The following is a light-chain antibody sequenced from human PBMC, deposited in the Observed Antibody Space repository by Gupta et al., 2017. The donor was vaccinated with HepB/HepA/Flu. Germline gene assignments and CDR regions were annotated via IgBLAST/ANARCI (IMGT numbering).Light chain of an antibody. CDR3: QQADSFPRS. J-gene: IGKJ3*01. V-gene: IGKV1-12*01. CDR1: QAISTY. Sequence: DLQMTQSPSSVSASLGDRVTITCRASQAISTYLAWYQQRPGKAPKLLIYAASTLQSGVPSRFSGSGSGTDFTLTISSLQSEDFATYYCQQADSFPRSFGPGTKVDI. CDR2: AAS.